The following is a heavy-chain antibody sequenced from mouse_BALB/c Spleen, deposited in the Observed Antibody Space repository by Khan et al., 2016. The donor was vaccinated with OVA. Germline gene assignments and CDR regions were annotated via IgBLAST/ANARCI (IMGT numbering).Heavy chain of an antibody. Sequence: EMELVESGGGLVQPGGSLKLSCAASGFTFSSYGMSWVRQTPDKRLELVATINSNGGTRYYPDSMKGRFTISRDNAKNTLHLQMSSLKSEDTAMYYCARVYYRYDEGYWYFAVWGAGTTVTVSS. CDR2: INSNGGTR. CDR3: ARVYYRYDEGYWYFAV. CDR1: GFTFSSYG. D-gene: IGHD2-14*01. V-gene: IGHV5-6-3*01. J-gene: IGHJ1*01.